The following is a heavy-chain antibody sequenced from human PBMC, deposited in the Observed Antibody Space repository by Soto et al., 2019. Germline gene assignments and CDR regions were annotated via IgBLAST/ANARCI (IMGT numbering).Heavy chain of an antibody. J-gene: IGHJ4*02. CDR3: ARGWNPTFFDF. CDR2: IYYGGSS. Sequence: SETLSLTCSVSGGSISSYYWSWIRQPPGKGLEWIGYIYYGGSSNYNPSLKSRVTISVDPSKNQFSLNVNSVTAADTALYYCARGWNPTFFDFWGQGALVTVSS. CDR1: GGSISSYY. V-gene: IGHV4-59*01. D-gene: IGHD1-1*01.